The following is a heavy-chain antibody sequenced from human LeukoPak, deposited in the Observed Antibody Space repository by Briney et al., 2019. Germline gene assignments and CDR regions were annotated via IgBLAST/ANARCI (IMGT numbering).Heavy chain of an antibody. V-gene: IGHV3-21*01. J-gene: IGHJ3*02. D-gene: IGHD6-6*01. CDR3: ARDVAARSAFDI. CDR1: GFTFSIYS. CDR2: ISSSSSYI. Sequence: GGSLRLSCAASGFTFSIYSMNWVRQAPGKGLEWVSSISSSSSYIYYADSVKGRFTISRDNAKNSLYLQMNSLRAEDTAVYYCARDVAARSAFDIWGQGTMVTVSS.